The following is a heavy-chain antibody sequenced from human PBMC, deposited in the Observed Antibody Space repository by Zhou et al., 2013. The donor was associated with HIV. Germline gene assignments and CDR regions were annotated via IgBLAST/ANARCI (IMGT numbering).Heavy chain of an antibody. CDR1: GYIFTSYG. D-gene: IGHD6-19*01. J-gene: IGHJ4*02. V-gene: IGHV1-18*01. CDR3: ARLPGGWYRGYYFDY. CDR2: ISAYNGDT. Sequence: QVQLVQSGAEVKKPGASVKVSCKASGYIFTSYGISWVRQAPGQGLEWMGWISAYNGDTNYAQKLQGRVTMTTDTSTSTAYMELRSLRSDDTAVYYCARLPGGWYRGYYFDYWGQGTLVTGLL.